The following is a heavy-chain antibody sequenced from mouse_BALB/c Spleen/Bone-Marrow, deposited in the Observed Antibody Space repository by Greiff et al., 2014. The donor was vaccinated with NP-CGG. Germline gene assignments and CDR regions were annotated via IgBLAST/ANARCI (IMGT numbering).Heavy chain of an antibody. CDR1: GYTFTDYN. J-gene: IGHJ2*01. D-gene: IGHD2-3*01. Sequence: EVQLQQSGPELVKPGASVKISCKASGYTFTDYNMHWVKQSRGQSLEWIGYIYPYNGGTGYNQEFKSKATLTVDNSSSTAYMELRSLTPEDSAVYYCARIYDGYFLFDYWGQGTTLTVSS. CDR3: ARIYDGYFLFDY. CDR2: IYPYNGGT. V-gene: IGHV1S29*02.